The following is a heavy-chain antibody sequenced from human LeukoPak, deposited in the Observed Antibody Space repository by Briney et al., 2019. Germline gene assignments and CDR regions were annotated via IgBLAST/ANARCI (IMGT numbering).Heavy chain of an antibody. V-gene: IGHV4-34*01. D-gene: IGHD3-10*01. CDR1: GGSFSGNY. J-gene: IGHJ5*02. CDR3: AGGGRGKWFDP. Sequence: SETLSLTCAVYGGSFSGNYWSWIRQPPGKGLEWIGEINHSGGTNYNPSLKSRVTISVYVSRNQFSLNLSSVTAADTAVYYCAGGGRGKWFDPWGRGTLVTVSS. CDR2: INHSGGT.